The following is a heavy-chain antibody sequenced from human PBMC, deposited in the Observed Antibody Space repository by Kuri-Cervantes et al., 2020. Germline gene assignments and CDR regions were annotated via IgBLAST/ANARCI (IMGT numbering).Heavy chain of an antibody. Sequence: GGSLRLSCAASGFTFSSYGMHWVRQAPGKGLEWVANMNEDGSQKYYVDSVKGRFTISRDNAKNSLYLQMNSLRVEDTAVYYCARYPGIAVAGTGGFDYWGQGALVTVSS. CDR3: ARYPGIAVAGTGGFDY. CDR2: MNEDGSQK. V-gene: IGHV3-7*01. J-gene: IGHJ4*02. D-gene: IGHD6-19*01. CDR1: GFTFSSYG.